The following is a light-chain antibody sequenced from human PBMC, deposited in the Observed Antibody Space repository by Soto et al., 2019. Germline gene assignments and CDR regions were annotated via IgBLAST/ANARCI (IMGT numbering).Light chain of an antibody. CDR1: QSISRY. CDR3: QQSYSNLWK. CDR2: LTS. Sequence: IQMTQSPSSLSASVGDRVTITCRASQSISRYLNWYQQKPGKAPKLLISLTSSLQSGVPSRFSGSGSGTDFTLTISSLQPEDFATYYCQQSYSNLWKFGQGTKVGIK. V-gene: IGKV1-39*01. J-gene: IGKJ1*01.